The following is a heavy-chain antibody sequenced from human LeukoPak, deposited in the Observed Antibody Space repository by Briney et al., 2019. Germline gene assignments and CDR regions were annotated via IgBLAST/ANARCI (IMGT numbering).Heavy chain of an antibody. CDR1: GFTFSSYG. D-gene: IGHD5-12*01. V-gene: IGHV3-30*18. J-gene: IGHJ4*02. CDR2: ISYDGSNK. Sequence: PGGSLRLSCAASGFTFSSYGMHWVRQAPGKGLEWVAVISYDGSNKYYADSVKGRFTISRDNSKNTLYLQMNSLRAEDTAVYYCAKERYSGYVNSNYFDYWGQGTLVTVSS. CDR3: AKERYSGYVNSNYFDY.